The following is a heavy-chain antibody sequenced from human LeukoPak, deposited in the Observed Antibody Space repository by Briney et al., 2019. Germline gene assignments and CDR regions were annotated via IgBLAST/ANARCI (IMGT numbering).Heavy chain of an antibody. J-gene: IGHJ4*02. CDR2: ISSSGSTI. D-gene: IGHD6-13*01. CDR3: AGGDVGGQQDYYFDY. CDR1: GFTFSSYE. V-gene: IGHV3-48*03. Sequence: GGSLRLSCAASGFTFSSYEMNWVRQAPGKGLEWVSYISSSGSTIYYADSVKGRFTISRDNAKNSLYLQMNSLKAEDTAVYYWAGGDVGGQQDYYFDYWGQGTLVTVSS.